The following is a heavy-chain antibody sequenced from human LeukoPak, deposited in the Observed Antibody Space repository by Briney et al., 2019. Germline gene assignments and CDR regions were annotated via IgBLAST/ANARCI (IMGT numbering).Heavy chain of an antibody. CDR2: ISSDVNIK. D-gene: IGHD6-19*01. CDR1: GFDFHNYV. V-gene: IGHV3-30-3*01. Sequence: GGSLRLSCAASGFDFHNYVIHWVRQAPGKGLEWVAVISSDVNIKYYADSVKGRFTISRDNSKNTLYLQMNGLRAEDTAVYYCARSAGRSSSGWYEGYYFDYWGQGTLVTVSS. J-gene: IGHJ4*02. CDR3: ARSAGRSSSGWYEGYYFDY.